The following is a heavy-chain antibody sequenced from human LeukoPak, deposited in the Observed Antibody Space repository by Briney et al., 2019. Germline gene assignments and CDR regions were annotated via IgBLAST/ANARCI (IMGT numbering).Heavy chain of an antibody. CDR3: ARDPPAVTANTYG. CDR1: GFTVSNNY. CDR2: IYSGGTT. J-gene: IGHJ4*02. D-gene: IGHD5-18*01. Sequence: PGGSLRLSCAASGFTVSNNYMTWVRQAPGKGLEWVSLIYSGGTTYYADSVKGRFTISRDGSKNTLYLQMNSLRVEDTAVYYCARDPPAVTANTYGWGQGTLVTVSS. V-gene: IGHV3-66*01.